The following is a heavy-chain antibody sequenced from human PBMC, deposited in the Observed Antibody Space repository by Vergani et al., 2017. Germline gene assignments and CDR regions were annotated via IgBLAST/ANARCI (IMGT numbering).Heavy chain of an antibody. CDR1: GYTFTSYY. CDR2: INPSGGST. Sequence: QVQLVQSGAEVKKPGASVKVSCKASGYTFTSYYMHWVRQAPGQGLEWMGIINPSGGSTSYAQKFQGRVTMTRDTSTSTVYMELSSLRSEDTAVYYCARGLGSSGWYGYYFDYWGQGTTVIVSS. V-gene: IGHV1-46*03. J-gene: IGHJ4*03. D-gene: IGHD6-19*01. CDR3: ARGLGSSGWYGYYFDY.